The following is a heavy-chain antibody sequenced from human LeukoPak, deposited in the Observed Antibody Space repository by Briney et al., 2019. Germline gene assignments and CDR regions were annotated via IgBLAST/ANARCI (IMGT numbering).Heavy chain of an antibody. CDR3: ARERQDTILHSGAFDI. J-gene: IGHJ3*02. CDR2: IASDGSHT. V-gene: IGHV3-30-3*01. D-gene: IGHD2-21*01. Sequence: QAGGSLRLSCAASGFTLSSYFMDWGRQAPGKGREWVADIASDGSHTFYVECVKGRLTISRENSKNPLYLQMNSLRAEDTAVYFCARERQDTILHSGAFDIWGQGTMVTVSS. CDR1: GFTLSSYF.